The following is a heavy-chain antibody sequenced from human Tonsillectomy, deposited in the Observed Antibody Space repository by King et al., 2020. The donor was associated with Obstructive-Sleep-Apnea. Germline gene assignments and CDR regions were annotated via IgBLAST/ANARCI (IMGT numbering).Heavy chain of an antibody. CDR2: IYYSGST. Sequence: QLQESGPGLVKPSETLSLTCTVSGGSISSHYWSWIRQPPGKGLEWIGNIYYSGSTNNNPSLKSRVTISLDTSKSQTSLKLSSVTAADTAVYYCARLLWFGELHWFDPWGQGTLVTVSS. V-gene: IGHV4-59*08. D-gene: IGHD3-10*01. CDR3: ARLLWFGELHWFDP. CDR1: GGSISSHY. J-gene: IGHJ5*02.